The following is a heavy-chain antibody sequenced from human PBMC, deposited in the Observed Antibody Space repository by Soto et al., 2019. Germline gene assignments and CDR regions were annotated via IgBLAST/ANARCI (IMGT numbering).Heavy chain of an antibody. CDR1: GFNFSRSS. D-gene: IGHD2-2*01. CDR2: ISTSSNLI. CDR3: ARGMKTAVFYGMDV. V-gene: IGHV3-21*01. J-gene: IGHJ6*02. Sequence: XVSLQLSCAASGFNFSRSSMNGVRQAPGKGLEWVASISTSSNLIYYEDSVKGRFTVSRVNTKNSMYLQMISLRAEDTAIYYCARGMKTAVFYGMDVWGQGTTVTVSS.